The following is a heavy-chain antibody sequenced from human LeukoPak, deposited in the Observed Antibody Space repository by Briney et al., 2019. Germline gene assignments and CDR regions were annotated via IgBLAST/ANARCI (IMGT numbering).Heavy chain of an antibody. Sequence: SQTLSLTCTVSGASISSGSYYWSWIRQPAGKGLEWIGRIYTSGSTNYNPSLKSRVTMSVDTSKNQFSLELSSVTAADTAVYYCARDRGTWNDDGFDYWGQGTLVTVSS. CDR1: GASISSGSYY. J-gene: IGHJ4*02. CDR2: IYTSGST. V-gene: IGHV4-61*02. D-gene: IGHD1-1*01. CDR3: ARDRGTWNDDGFDY.